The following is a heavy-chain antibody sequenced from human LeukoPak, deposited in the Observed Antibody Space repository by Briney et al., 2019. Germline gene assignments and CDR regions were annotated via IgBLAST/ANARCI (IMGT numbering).Heavy chain of an antibody. D-gene: IGHD2/OR15-2a*01. CDR3: ARDLDFYATDY. Sequence: GGSLRLSCAASGFSLSGYWMSWVRQAPGQGLEWVANIGKDGSWIHYADSVKGRFTISRDNAKNSLSLQVNSLRADDTAIYYCARDLDFYATDYWGQGTLVTVSS. J-gene: IGHJ4*02. V-gene: IGHV3-7*01. CDR2: IGKDGSWI. CDR1: GFSLSGYW.